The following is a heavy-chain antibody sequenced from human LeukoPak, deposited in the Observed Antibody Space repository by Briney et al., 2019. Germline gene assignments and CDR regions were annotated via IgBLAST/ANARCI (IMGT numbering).Heavy chain of an antibody. CDR2: IKEDGSEK. CDR1: QFTFSRYW. CDR3: ARDSGWWRFDF. V-gene: IGHV3-7*03. D-gene: IGHD6-13*01. J-gene: IGHJ4*02. Sequence: GGSLRLSCAASQFTFSRYWMNWVRQAPGQGLEWVASIKEDGSEKHYVDSVKGRFTISRDNGKNSLYLQMNSLRAEDTAVYYCARDSGWWRFDFWGQGTLVTVSS.